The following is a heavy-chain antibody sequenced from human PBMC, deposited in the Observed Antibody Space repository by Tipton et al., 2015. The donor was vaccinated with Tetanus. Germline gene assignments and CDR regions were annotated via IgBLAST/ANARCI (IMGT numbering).Heavy chain of an antibody. CDR3: ARRGLWASFVS. Sequence: SGPEVKKLGESLKISCKASXYXXXXXWIGWVRQMPGKXXXXXXIILPSDPDTRYSPSFQGKVTMSVDKSINTAYLQWSSLKASGTAVYYCARRGLWASFVSWVQGTLLTVSA. D-gene: IGHD3-10*01. V-gene: IGHV5-51*01. CDR2: ILPSDPDT. CDR1: XYXXXXXW. J-gene: IGHJ5*01.